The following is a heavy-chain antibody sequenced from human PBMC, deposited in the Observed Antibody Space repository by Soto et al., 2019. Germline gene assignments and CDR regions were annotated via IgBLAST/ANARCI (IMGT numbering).Heavy chain of an antibody. D-gene: IGHD5-18*01. CDR2: ISFDGSNK. J-gene: IGHJ6*02. V-gene: IGHV3-30-3*01. Sequence: PGGSLRLSCEASAFNFGSYAMHWVRQTPGKGLECVAVISFDGSNKFYAESVKGRITISRDNSKNTLFLQMNSLRPEDTAVYYCARDMGYSYRTGYGLDVWGQGTTGIV. CDR1: AFNFGSYA. CDR3: ARDMGYSYRTGYGLDV.